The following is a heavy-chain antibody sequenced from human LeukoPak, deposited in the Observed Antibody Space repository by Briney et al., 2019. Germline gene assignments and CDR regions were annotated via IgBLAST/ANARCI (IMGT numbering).Heavy chain of an antibody. Sequence: SETLSLTCAVSGGSISPFFWSWLRQPPGRGREWIGYIHYSGFTEYNPSLKSRVTISVDTSKNQFSLKLSSVTAADTALYYCARYGDSSGYPTPPDAFDIWGQGTVVSVSS. CDR2: IHYSGFT. V-gene: IGHV4-59*01. J-gene: IGHJ3*02. D-gene: IGHD3-22*01. CDR3: ARYGDSSGYPTPPDAFDI. CDR1: GGSISPFF.